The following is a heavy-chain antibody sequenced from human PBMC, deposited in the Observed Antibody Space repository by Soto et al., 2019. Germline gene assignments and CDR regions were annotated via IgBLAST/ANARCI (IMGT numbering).Heavy chain of an antibody. CDR3: ASSSGNNYGVGTNYYFDY. CDR2: IIPILGTA. CDR1: GGTFSTYS. Sequence: QVQLVQSGAEVKKPGSSVKVSCKTSGGTFSTYSIVWVRQAPGEGLEWMGGIIPILGTANYAQKFQDRVTINADKSTNKAFMELSSLKSEDTAMYYCASSSGNNYGVGTNYYFDYWGQGTLVTVSS. J-gene: IGHJ4*02. V-gene: IGHV1-69*06. D-gene: IGHD1-26*01.